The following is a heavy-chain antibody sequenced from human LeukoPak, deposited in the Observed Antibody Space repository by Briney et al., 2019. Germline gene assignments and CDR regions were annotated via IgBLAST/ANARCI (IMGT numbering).Heavy chain of an antibody. D-gene: IGHD3-10*01. CDR1: GGSFSGYY. V-gene: IGHV4-34*01. J-gene: IGHJ4*02. CDR3: ARGLAGSLLWFGELPYYFDY. CDR2: INHSGST. Sequence: LETLSLTCAVYGGSFSGYYWSWIRQPPGKGLEWIGEINHSGSTNYNPSLKSRVTISVDTSKNQFSLKLSSVTAADTAVYYCARGLAGSLLWFGELPYYFDYWGQGTLVTVSS.